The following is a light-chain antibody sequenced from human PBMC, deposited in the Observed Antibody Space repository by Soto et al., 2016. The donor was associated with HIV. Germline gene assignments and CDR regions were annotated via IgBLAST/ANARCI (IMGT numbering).Light chain of an antibody. CDR1: QNLLFTDAKKHTDGKTY. CDR3: MQGIHLLPFT. J-gene: IGKJ3*01. V-gene: IGKV2-29*02. Sequence: DIVMTQAPLSLSVTPGQPASFSCKSSQNLLFTDAKKHTDGKTYLYWYRQRPGQPPQPLIYEVFNRFSGVPDRFSGSGSGTDFTLTISRAEAEDVGVYYCMQGIHLLPFTFGPWDQSGYQT. CDR2: EVF.